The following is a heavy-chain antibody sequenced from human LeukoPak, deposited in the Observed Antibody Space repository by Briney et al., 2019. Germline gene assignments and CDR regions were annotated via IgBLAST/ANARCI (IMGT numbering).Heavy chain of an antibody. J-gene: IGHJ5*02. Sequence: PSETLSLTCTVSGGSVSSSTYYWGWIRQPPGKGLEWIGSISYSGTNYNNPSLKSRVSRSIDTSKNQFSVKLTSVSAADTAMYYCASLGTLRSWGQGTLVTVSS. CDR3: ASLGTLRS. D-gene: IGHD7-27*01. CDR1: GGSVSSSTYY. V-gene: IGHV4-39*01. CDR2: ISYSGTN.